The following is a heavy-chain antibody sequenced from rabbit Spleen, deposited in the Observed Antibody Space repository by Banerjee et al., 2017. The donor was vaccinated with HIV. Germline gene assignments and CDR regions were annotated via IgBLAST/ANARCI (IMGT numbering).Heavy chain of an antibody. CDR1: GFSFSTSDC. D-gene: IGHD1-1*01. V-gene: IGHV1S45*01. CDR2: IYTGGSGST. J-gene: IGHJ4*01. Sequence: QEQLVESGGDLVKPGASLTLTCKASGFSFSTSDCMSWVRQAPGKGLEWIACIYTGGSGSTAYASWAKGRFTVSKTSSTTVTLQMTTLTAADTATYFCARDLTDVIGWNFGWWGQGTLVTVS. CDR3: ARDLTDVIGWNFGW.